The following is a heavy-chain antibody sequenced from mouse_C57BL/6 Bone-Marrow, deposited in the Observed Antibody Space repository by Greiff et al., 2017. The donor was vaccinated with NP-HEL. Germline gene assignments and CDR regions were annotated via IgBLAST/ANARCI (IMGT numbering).Heavy chain of an antibody. J-gene: IGHJ2*01. CDR2: ISSGGSYT. D-gene: IGHD2-4*01. CDR1: GFTFSGYG. Sequence: EVNVVESGGDLVKPGGSLKLSCAASGFTFSGYGMSWVRQTPDKRLEWVATISSGGSYTYYPDSVKGRFTISRDNAKNTLYLQMSSLKSEDTAMYYCAGRTGYDYVDYFDYWGQGTTLTVSS. CDR3: AGRTGYDYVDYFDY. V-gene: IGHV5-6*02.